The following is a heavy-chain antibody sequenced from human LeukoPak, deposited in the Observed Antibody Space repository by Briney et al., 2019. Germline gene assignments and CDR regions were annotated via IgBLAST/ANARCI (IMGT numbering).Heavy chain of an antibody. D-gene: IGHD3-10*01. CDR1: GFTFSIYS. CDR2: LISSGSTI. V-gene: IGHV3-48*04. CDR3: AKDRSSRCQFGENDY. Sequence: GGSLRLSCAASGFTFSIYSMNSVRQAPGKWLGSDPYLISSGSTIYFADSVKGRFTISRDNAKTSLYLQMNSLRAKDTAIYYCAKDRSSRCQFGENDYWGQGTLVTVSS. J-gene: IGHJ4*02.